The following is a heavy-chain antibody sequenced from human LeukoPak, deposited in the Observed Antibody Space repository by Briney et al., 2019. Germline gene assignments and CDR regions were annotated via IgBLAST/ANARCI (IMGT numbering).Heavy chain of an antibody. V-gene: IGHV4-31*03. CDR1: GGSISSGGYY. CDR3: AREETSKADYAFDI. D-gene: IGHD3/OR15-3a*01. Sequence: SQTLSLTCTVSGGSISSGGYYWSWIRQHPGKGLEWIGYIYYSGSTYYNPSLKSRVTISVDTSKNQFSLKLSSVTAADTAVYYCAREETSKADYAFDIWGQGTMVTVSS. J-gene: IGHJ3*02. CDR2: IYYSGST.